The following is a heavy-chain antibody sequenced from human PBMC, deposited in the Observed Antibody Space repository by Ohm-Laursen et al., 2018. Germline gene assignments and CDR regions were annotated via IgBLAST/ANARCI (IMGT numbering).Heavy chain of an antibody. D-gene: IGHD3-22*01. J-gene: IGHJ3*02. V-gene: IGHV1-46*01. CDR3: VRDFAYYYDSGGRKDAFDI. CDR2: INPRGGTT. CDR1: GYTFTSYY. Sequence: ASVTASCTASGYTFTSYYMHSVRQAPGQGLEWMGIINPRGGTTSYAQRFQGRVTMTRGTSTSTVYMELSSLRSEDTALYYCVRDFAYYYDSGGRKDAFDIWGQGTMVTVSS.